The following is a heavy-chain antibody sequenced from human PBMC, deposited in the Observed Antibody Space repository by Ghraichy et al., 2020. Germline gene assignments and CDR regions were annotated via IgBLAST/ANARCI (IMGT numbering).Heavy chain of an antibody. D-gene: IGHD3-3*01. CDR2: INHSGST. V-gene: IGHV4-34*01. CDR3: ARVRYYDFWSGYYRTPGLDY. Sequence: SETLSLTCAVYGGSFSGYYWSWIRQPPGKGLEWIGEINHSGSTNYNPSLKSRVTISVDTSKNQFSLKLSSVTAADTAVYYCARVRYYDFWSGYYRTPGLDYWGQGTLVTVSS. J-gene: IGHJ4*02. CDR1: GGSFSGYY.